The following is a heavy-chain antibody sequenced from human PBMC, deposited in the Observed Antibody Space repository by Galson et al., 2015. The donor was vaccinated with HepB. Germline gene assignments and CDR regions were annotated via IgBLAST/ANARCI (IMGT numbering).Heavy chain of an antibody. Sequence: SVKVSCKASGGTFSSYAISWVRQAPGQGLEWMGRIIPILGIANYAQKFQGRVTITADKSTSTAYMELSSLRSEDTAVYYCARSLLDTAMGMGNYYYYYMDVWGKGTTVTVSS. D-gene: IGHD5-18*01. J-gene: IGHJ6*03. CDR3: ARSLLDTAMGMGNYYYYYMDV. V-gene: IGHV1-69*04. CDR2: IIPILGIA. CDR1: GGTFSSYA.